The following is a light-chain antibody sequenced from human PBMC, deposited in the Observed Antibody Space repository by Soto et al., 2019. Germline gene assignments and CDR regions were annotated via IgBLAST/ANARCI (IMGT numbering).Light chain of an antibody. CDR2: AGS. J-gene: IGKJ1*01. CDR3: QQYKTYSRT. Sequence: DIQMTQSPSTLSASVGDRITITCRASQSINTWLAWYQQIPGKAPKLLIYAGSTLQRGVPSRFSGSGSGTEFTLTISSLQPDDFATFYCQQYKTYSRTFGQGTTVEVK. V-gene: IGKV1-5*03. CDR1: QSINTW.